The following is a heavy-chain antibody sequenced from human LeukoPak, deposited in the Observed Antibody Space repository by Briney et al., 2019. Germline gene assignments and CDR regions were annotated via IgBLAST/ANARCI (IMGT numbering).Heavy chain of an antibody. D-gene: IGHD2-2*01. V-gene: IGHV4-39*01. J-gene: IGHJ4*03. CDR2: IYYSGTT. Sequence: PSETLSLTCTVSGGSISSSTYYWGWIRQPPGKGLEWIGSIYYSGTTYYNPSLKSRVIISVDTSKNQFSLKLSSVTAADTAVYYCARQPKYCSTTSCYRYFDYWGQGTLVTVSS. CDR1: GGSISSSTYY. CDR3: ARQPKYCSTTSCYRYFDY.